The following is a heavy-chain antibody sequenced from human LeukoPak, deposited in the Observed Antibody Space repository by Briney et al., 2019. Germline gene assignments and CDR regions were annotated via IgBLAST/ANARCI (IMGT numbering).Heavy chain of an antibody. V-gene: IGHV1-46*01. J-gene: IGHJ3*02. D-gene: IGHD3-10*02. CDR1: GYTFTSYY. Sequence: ASAKVSCKASGYTFTSYYMHWVRQAPGQGLEWMGIINPSGGSTSYAQKFQGRVTMTRDTSTSTVYMELSSLRSEDTAVYYCAREDDRGRVAHSAFDIWGQGTMVTVSS. CDR3: AREDDRGRVAHSAFDI. CDR2: INPSGGST.